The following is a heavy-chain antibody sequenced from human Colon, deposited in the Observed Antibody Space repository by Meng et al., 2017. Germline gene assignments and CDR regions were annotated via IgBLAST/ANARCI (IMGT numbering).Heavy chain of an antibody. Sequence: QVQLPQPGPGLGAPSQTLSLTCAISGDLVSSNRALWYWVRQSPSRGLEWLGQTYYRSEWQNHYGVSVKSRITINADTSRNHFSLHLNSVTPEDTAVYYCTTWYGEYWGQGTLVTVSS. CDR2: TYYRSEWQN. J-gene: IGHJ4*02. CDR3: TTWYGEY. V-gene: IGHV6-1*01. D-gene: IGHD3-10*01. CDR1: GDLVSSNRAL.